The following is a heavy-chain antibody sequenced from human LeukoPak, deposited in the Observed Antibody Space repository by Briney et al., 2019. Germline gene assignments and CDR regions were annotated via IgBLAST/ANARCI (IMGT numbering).Heavy chain of an antibody. J-gene: IGHJ6*03. CDR2: IGGGGRDT. V-gene: IGHV3-23*01. Sequence: GSLRLSCAASGFTFSTYAMSWARQAPGKGLEWLSTIGGGGRDTFYADSVKGRFTVSRDNSKNTLYLQMSSLRAEDTAVYFCAKNRGANYYNYYMDVWGKGTTVTVSS. D-gene: IGHD4/OR15-4a*01. CDR1: GFTFSTYA. CDR3: AKNRGANYYNYYMDV.